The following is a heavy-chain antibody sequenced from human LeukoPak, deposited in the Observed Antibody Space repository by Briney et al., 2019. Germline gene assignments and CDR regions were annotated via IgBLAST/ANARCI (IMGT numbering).Heavy chain of an antibody. Sequence: PGGSLRLSCAASGFTFSSYGMSWVRQAPGKGLEWVSTITGSGGNTYYADSVKGRFTISRDNSKNTLYLQMNSLRAEDTAVYYCAKLFNDYGDYYFDYWGQGTLVTVSS. D-gene: IGHD4-17*01. CDR2: ITGSGGNT. J-gene: IGHJ4*02. CDR1: GFTFSSYG. CDR3: AKLFNDYGDYYFDY. V-gene: IGHV3-23*01.